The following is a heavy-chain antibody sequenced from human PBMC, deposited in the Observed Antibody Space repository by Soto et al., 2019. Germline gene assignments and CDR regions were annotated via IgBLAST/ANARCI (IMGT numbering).Heavy chain of an antibody. CDR1: GGTFSSYA. Sequence: QVQLVQSGAEVKKPGSSVKVSCKASGGTFSSYAISWVRQAPGQGLEWMGGIIPIFGTANYAQKFQGRVTITADEHTSTAYMELSSLRSEDTAVYYCARVRGDYGDYFNAFDIWGQGTMVTVSS. CDR2: IIPIFGTA. V-gene: IGHV1-69*01. J-gene: IGHJ3*02. CDR3: ARVRGDYGDYFNAFDI. D-gene: IGHD4-17*01.